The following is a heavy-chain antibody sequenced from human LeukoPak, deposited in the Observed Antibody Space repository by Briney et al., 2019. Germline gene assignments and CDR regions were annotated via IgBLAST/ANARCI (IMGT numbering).Heavy chain of an antibody. D-gene: IGHD3-10*01. CDR1: GGTLSSYA. J-gene: IGHJ4*02. CDR3: ARNYGSGSSAILFDY. V-gene: IGHV1-69*13. CDR2: IIPIFGTA. Sequence: ASVKVSCKASGGTLSSYAISWVRQAPGQGLEWMGGIIPIFGTANYAQKFQGRVTITADESTSTAYMELSSLRSEDTAVYYCARNYGSGSSAILFDYWGQGTLVTVSS.